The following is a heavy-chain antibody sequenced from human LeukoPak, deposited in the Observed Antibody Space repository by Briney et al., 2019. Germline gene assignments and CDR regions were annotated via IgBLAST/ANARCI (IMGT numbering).Heavy chain of an antibody. D-gene: IGHD1-26*01. J-gene: IGHJ3*02. CDR1: GFSFSSYR. V-gene: IGHV3-21*01. CDR2: VSNSGDYI. CDR3: ASSTYSGSHWDAFDI. Sequence: GGSLRLSCAASGFSFSSYRMNWVRQAPGKGLEWVSSVSNSGDYIHYADSVKGRFTISRDNAKNTLYLQMNSLRAEDTAVYYCASSTYSGSHWDAFDIWGQGTMVTVSS.